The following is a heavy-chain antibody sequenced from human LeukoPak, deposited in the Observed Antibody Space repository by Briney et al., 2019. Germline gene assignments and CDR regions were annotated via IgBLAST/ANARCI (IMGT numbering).Heavy chain of an antibody. Sequence: SVKVSCKASGGTFSSYAISWVRQAPGQGLDWMGGIIPIYGTPNYAQKFQGRVTITADESTSTAYMELSSLRSEDTAVYYCAIWSLSDKYSRQYYYMDVWGKGTTVTISS. J-gene: IGHJ6*03. CDR1: GGTFSSYA. D-gene: IGHD4-11*01. CDR3: AIWSLSDKYSRQYYYMDV. CDR2: IIPIYGTP. V-gene: IGHV1-69*01.